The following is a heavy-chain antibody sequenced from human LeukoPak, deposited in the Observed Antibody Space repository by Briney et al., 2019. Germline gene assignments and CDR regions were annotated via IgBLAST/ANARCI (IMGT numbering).Heavy chain of an antibody. D-gene: IGHD6-6*01. V-gene: IGHV3-11*01. CDR3: ARERAIASRRPYCFDY. CDR2: FSSSVSTI. Sequence: PGGSLRLSCAASGFTFSDYYMSWIRPAPGEGLGWISYFSSSVSTIYYADSVKGRFTISKDNARNSLYLQMNSLRAEDTAVYYCARERAIASRRPYCFDYWGQGTLVTVSS. CDR1: GFTFSDYY. J-gene: IGHJ4*02.